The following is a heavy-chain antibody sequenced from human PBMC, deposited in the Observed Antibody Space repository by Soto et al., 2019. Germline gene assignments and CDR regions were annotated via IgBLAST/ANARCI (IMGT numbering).Heavy chain of an antibody. Sequence: QVQLVQSGAEVKKPGSSVKVSCKASGGTFSSYAISWVRQAPGQGLEWMGGIIPIFGTANYAQKFQGRVTMTADEYRSTAYMELRGLGAEDTAVYYCARDRVGYCSGGSCAPYNWFDPWGQGTLVTVSS. CDR1: GGTFSSYA. J-gene: IGHJ5*02. D-gene: IGHD2-15*01. CDR3: ARDRVGYCSGGSCAPYNWFDP. CDR2: IIPIFGTA. V-gene: IGHV1-69*12.